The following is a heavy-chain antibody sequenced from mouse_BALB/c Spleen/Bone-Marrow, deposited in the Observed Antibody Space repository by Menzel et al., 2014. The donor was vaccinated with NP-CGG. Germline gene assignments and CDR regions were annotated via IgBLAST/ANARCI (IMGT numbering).Heavy chain of an antibody. D-gene: IGHD2-3*01. CDR3: ARRWLPYAMDY. V-gene: IGHV1-14*01. CDR1: GYTFTSYI. J-gene: IGHJ4*01. Sequence: VQLKQSGPELVKPGASVKMSCKASGYTFTSYIMHWVKQKPGQGLEWIGYINPYNDGTKYNEKFKGKATLTSDKSSSTAYMELSSLTSEDSAVYYRARRWLPYAMDYWGQGTSVTVSS. CDR2: INPYNDGT.